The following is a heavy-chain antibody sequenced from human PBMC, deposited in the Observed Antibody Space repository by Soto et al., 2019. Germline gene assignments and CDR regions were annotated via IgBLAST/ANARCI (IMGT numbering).Heavy chain of an antibody. J-gene: IGHJ6*02. CDR3: ARDGYCSSTSCFDYYYYGMDV. CDR2: ISYDGSNK. D-gene: IGHD2-2*03. CDR1: GFTFSSYA. V-gene: IGHV3-30-3*01. Sequence: GGSLRLSCAASGFTFSSYAMHWVRQAPGKGLEWVAVISYDGSNKYYADSVKGRFTISRDNSKNTLYLQMNSLRAEDTAVYYCARDGYCSSTSCFDYYYYGMDVWGQGTTVTVSS.